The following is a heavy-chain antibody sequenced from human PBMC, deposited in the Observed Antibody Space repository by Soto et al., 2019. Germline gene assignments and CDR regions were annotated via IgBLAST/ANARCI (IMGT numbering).Heavy chain of an antibody. V-gene: IGHV1-69*01. CDR3: ASGAFTLSGNYFDY. Sequence: QVLVVQSGAEVKKPGSSVKVSCKVSGGTFNLYAMSWVRQAPGQGLEWMGGIIPSFNTAKYAQKFQGRVTITADESTSTAYMELSSLRSEDTAVYFCASGAFTLSGNYFDYWGQGTLVTVSS. D-gene: IGHD1-26*01. CDR2: IIPSFNTA. J-gene: IGHJ4*02. CDR1: GGTFNLYA.